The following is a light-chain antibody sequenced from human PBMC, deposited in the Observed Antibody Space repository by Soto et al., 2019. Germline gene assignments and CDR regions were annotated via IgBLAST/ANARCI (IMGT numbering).Light chain of an antibody. J-gene: IGKJ1*01. Sequence: EIVLTQSPGSLSLSPGERATLSCRASQSVDSSFFAWYQQKPGQAPRLLIYGASNRATGIPDRFSGRGSGTDFTLTITGLEPDDFAVYYCQQYVRSLTFGQGPKVQLK. V-gene: IGKV3-20*01. CDR2: GAS. CDR1: QSVDSSF. CDR3: QQYVRSLT.